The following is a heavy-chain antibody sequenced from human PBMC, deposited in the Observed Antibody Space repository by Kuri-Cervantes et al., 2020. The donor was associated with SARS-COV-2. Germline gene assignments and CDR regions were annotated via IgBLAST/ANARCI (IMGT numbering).Heavy chain of an antibody. V-gene: IGHV3-30*02. D-gene: IGHD6-19*01. CDR3: AKGAAEGGSGWLFDY. CDR2: IRYDGSNK. J-gene: IGHJ4*02. CDR1: GFTFSSYG. Sequence: GESLKISCAASGFTFSSYGMHWVRQAPGKGLEWVAFIRYDGSNKYYADSVKGRFTIPRDNSKNTLYLQMNSLRAEDTAVYYCAKGAAEGGSGWLFDYWGQGTLVTVSS.